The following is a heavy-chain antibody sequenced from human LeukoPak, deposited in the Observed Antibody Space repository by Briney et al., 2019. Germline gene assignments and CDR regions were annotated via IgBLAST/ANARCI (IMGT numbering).Heavy chain of an antibody. J-gene: IGHJ4*02. Sequence: PGGSLRLSCAASGFTFSSYAMSWVRQAPGKGLEWVSAISNSGGSTFYANSVKGRFTISRDNSKNTLYLQMNSLRAEDTAVYYCAFPYYFDYWGQGTLVTVSS. CDR3: AFPYYFDY. CDR2: ISNSGGST. CDR1: GFTFSSYA. V-gene: IGHV3-23*01.